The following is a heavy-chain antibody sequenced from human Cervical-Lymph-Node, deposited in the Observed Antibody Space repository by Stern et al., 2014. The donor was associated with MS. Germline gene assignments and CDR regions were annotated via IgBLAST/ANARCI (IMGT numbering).Heavy chain of an antibody. CDR1: GGSISSSGYY. D-gene: IGHD1-26*01. V-gene: IGHV4-61*02. CDR2: IHDSGRT. J-gene: IGHJ5*02. Sequence: QVQLVQSGPGLVKPSQTLSLTCTVSGGSISSSGYYWSWIRQPADKGLEWIGRIHDSGRTYYKPSLKSRVTISMDPPKTQFPLKLPSVTAADTAVYYCATTRWDLFTWNWFDPWGQGTLVTVSS. CDR3: ATTRWDLFTWNWFDP.